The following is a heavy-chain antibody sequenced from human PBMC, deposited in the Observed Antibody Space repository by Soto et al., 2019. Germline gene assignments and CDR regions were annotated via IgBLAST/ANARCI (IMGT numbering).Heavy chain of an antibody. V-gene: IGHV2-5*02. CDR3: AHRRPYSNSPEYFFDY. Sequence: QITLKESGPALVKPTQTLTLTCTFSGFSLSTSGVDVGWIRQPPGKALEWLALIYWDDDKRYSPSLKSRLTITKGTSKNKGVLTMTNMDPLDTATYYCAHRRPYSNSPEYFFDYWGQGTLVTVSS. J-gene: IGHJ4*02. D-gene: IGHD6-6*01. CDR2: IYWDDDK. CDR1: GFSLSTSGVD.